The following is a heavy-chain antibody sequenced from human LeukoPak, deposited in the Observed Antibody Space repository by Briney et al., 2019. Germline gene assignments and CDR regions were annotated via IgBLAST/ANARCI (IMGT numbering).Heavy chain of an antibody. CDR1: AGSISNYY. CDR3: AREHVAAAGKDY. J-gene: IGHJ4*02. V-gene: IGHV4-59*12. CDR2: IYYIGST. D-gene: IGHD6-13*01. Sequence: SETLSLTCTVSAGSISNYYWSWIRQPPGKGLEWIGYIYYIGSTYYNPSLKSRVIISVDTSKNQFSLKLSSVTAADTAVYYCAREHVAAAGKDYWGRGTLVTVSS.